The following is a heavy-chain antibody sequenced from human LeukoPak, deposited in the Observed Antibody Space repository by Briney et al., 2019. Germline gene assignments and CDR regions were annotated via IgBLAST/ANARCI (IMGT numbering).Heavy chain of an antibody. CDR1: GFTFSDYY. J-gene: IGHJ4*02. D-gene: IGHD3-22*01. V-gene: IGHV3-11*01. Sequence: GGSLRLSCAASGFTFSDYYMSWIRQAPGKGLEWVSYISSSGSTIYYADSVKGRFTMSRDNAKNSLYLQMNSLRAEDTAVYYCARNYYDSSGYSKEIDYWGQGTLVTVS. CDR2: ISSSGSTI. CDR3: ARNYYDSSGYSKEIDY.